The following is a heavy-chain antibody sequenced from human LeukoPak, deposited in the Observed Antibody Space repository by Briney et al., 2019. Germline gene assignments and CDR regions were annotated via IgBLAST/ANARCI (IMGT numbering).Heavy chain of an antibody. CDR1: GFTFSDLS. Sequence: RTRGSLRLSCAASGFTFSDLSMNWVRQAPGKGLEWVSYVSSSSTTIYYADSVRGRFTISRDNARKSLYLQMNSLRDEDTAIYYCARDLISGAYTFDYWGPGTLVTV. J-gene: IGHJ4*02. D-gene: IGHD1-26*01. CDR2: VSSSSTTI. CDR3: ARDLISGAYTFDY. V-gene: IGHV3-48*02.